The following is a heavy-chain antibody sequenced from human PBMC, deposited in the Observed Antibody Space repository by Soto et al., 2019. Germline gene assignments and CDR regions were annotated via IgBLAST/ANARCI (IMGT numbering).Heavy chain of an antibody. Sequence: QVQLVESGGGVVQPGRSLRLSCAGSGFTFNAYGMDWVRQAPGKGLEWVAVISYDGSNKYYVDSVKGRFTISRDNSKNTLYLQMTGVRAEDTAVYYCAKDRMGAGVRGYFDYWGQGTLVTVSS. CDR3: AKDRMGAGVRGYFDY. V-gene: IGHV3-30*18. CDR2: ISYDGSNK. CDR1: GFTFNAYG. J-gene: IGHJ4*02. D-gene: IGHD3-10*01.